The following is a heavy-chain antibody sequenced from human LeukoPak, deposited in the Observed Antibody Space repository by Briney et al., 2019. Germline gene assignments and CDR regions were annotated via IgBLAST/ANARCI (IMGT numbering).Heavy chain of an antibody. CDR3: ARNNGMDV. V-gene: IGHV3-7*03. CDR2: VNRDGSET. J-gene: IGHJ6*02. Sequence: GSLRLSCAASGFALSSHWMTWVRQVPGRGPEWVANVNRDGSETYYLDSVKDRFTISKDNAKNSLYLQMNSLRAEDTALYHCARNNGMDVWGQGTTVIVSS. CDR1: GFALSSHW.